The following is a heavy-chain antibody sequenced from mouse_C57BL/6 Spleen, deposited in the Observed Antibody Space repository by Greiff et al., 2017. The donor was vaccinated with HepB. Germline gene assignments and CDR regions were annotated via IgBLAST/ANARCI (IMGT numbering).Heavy chain of an antibody. J-gene: IGHJ2*01. CDR1: GYTFTEYT. Sequence: QVQLKESGAELVKPGASVKLSCKASGYTFTEYTIHWVKQRSGQGLEWIGWFYPGSGSIKYNEKFKDKATLTADKSSSTVYMKLSRLTSEDSAVSCCAIHEDSIYYYGSSCVGGFDYWGQGTTLTVSA. CDR2: FYPGSGSI. V-gene: IGHV1-62-2*01. D-gene: IGHD1-1*01. CDR3: AIHEDSIYYYGSSCVGGFDY.